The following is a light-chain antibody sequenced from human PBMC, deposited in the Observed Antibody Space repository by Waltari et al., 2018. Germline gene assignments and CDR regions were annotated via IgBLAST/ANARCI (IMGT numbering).Light chain of an antibody. V-gene: IGKV3-20*01. CDR1: QSVSSSF. Sequence: PGERATVSCRASQSVSSSFLALYQQKPGQAPRLLIYGASRRATGIPDRFSGSGSGADFTLTISRLEPEDCAVYYCQQYSSSPFTFGQGTKLEIK. J-gene: IGKJ2*01. CDR3: QQYSSSPFT. CDR2: GAS.